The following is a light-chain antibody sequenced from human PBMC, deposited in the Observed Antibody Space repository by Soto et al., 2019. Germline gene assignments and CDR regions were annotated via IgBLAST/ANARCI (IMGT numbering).Light chain of an antibody. CDR2: EVS. Sequence: QSALTQPPSVSGSPGQSVTISCTGTSSDVGNYNRVSWYQQPPGTAPKVIIYEVSNRPSGVPDRFSGSKSGNTASLTISGLQAEDEADYHCSSYTSTNTVVFGGGTQLTVL. CDR3: SSYTSTNTVV. J-gene: IGLJ2*01. V-gene: IGLV2-18*02. CDR1: SSDVGNYNR.